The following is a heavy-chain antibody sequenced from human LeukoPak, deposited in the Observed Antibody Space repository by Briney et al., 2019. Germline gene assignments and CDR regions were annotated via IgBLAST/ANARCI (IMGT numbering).Heavy chain of an antibody. V-gene: IGHV4-59*01. J-gene: IGHJ2*01. CDR1: GGSLTRYH. Sequence: SETLSLTCTVSGGSLTRYHWGWIRQPPGKGLEWIGYIYYSGSTNYNPSLESRVTISVDTSKNQFSLKLSSVTAADTAVYYCARAGVVSNPNSYWYFDLWGRGTLVTVSS. CDR3: ARAGVVSNPNSYWYFDL. D-gene: IGHD3-3*01. CDR2: IYYSGST.